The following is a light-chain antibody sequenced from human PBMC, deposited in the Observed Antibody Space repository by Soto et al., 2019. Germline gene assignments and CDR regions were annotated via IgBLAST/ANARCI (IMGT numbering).Light chain of an antibody. V-gene: IGKV3-15*01. Sequence: EIVMTQSPATLSVSPGERATLSCRASQSVSNNLAWYQQKPGQAPRLVINGASTRATGIPARFSGSGSGTEFTLTISSLQSEDFAVYYCQQYNNWPYPFGQGTKLEIK. J-gene: IGKJ2*01. CDR3: QQYNNWPYP. CDR1: QSVSNN. CDR2: GAS.